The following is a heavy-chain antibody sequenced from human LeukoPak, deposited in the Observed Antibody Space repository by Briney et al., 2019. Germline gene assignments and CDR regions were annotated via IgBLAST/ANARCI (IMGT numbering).Heavy chain of an antibody. CDR2: FEPEDGET. CDR3: TTLPWFSY. D-gene: IGHD3-10*01. Sequence: GASVKVSCKASGYTFTGYYMHWVRQAPGKGLEWMGGFEPEDGETIYAQKFQGRVTMTDDTSTDTAYMELSSLRSEDAAVYYCTTLPWFSYWGQGSLVTVSS. V-gene: IGHV1-24*01. J-gene: IGHJ4*02. CDR1: GYTFTGYY.